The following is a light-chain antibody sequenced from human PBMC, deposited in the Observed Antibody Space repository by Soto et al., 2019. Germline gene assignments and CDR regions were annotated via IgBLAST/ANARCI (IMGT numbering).Light chain of an antibody. V-gene: IGKV3-20*01. Sequence: EIVLTQSPGILSLSPGEGATLSCRASQTVSGNYLAWYQQKPGQSPRLLIYGSSDRATGIPDRFSGSGSGTDFTLTINRVEPEDFAVYYCQQYGSSPPYTFGQGTTLEI. CDR1: QTVSGNY. J-gene: IGKJ2*01. CDR3: QQYGSSPPYT. CDR2: GSS.